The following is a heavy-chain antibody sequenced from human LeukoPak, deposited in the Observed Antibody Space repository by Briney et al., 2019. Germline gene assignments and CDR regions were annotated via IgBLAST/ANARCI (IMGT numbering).Heavy chain of an antibody. CDR1: GYTFTSYD. D-gene: IGHD3-10*01. V-gene: IGHV1-8*01. CDR2: MNPNSSDT. J-gene: IGHJ4*02. CDR3: ARGGFGSGSHFDY. Sequence: SXXVSCKASGYTFTSYDINWVRQATGQGLEWMGWMNPNSSDTGYVQKFQGRVTMTRSTYISTAYMELSSLRSEDTAIYYCARGGFGSGSHFDYWGQGTLVTVSS.